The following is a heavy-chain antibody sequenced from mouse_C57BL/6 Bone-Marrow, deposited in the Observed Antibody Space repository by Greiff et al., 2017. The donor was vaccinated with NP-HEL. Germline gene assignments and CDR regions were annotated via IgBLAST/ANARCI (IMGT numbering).Heavy chain of an antibody. CDR3: ARDQTVFFAY. CDR2: ISDGGSYT. CDR1: GFPFSSYA. D-gene: IGHD4-1*01. J-gene: IGHJ3*01. V-gene: IGHV5-4*01. Sequence: EVKLVESGGGLVKPGGSLKLSCAASGFPFSSYAMSWVRQTPEKRLEWVATISDGGSYTYYPDNVKGRFTISRDNAKNNLYLQMSHLKSEDTAMYYCARDQTVFFAYWGQGTLVTVSA.